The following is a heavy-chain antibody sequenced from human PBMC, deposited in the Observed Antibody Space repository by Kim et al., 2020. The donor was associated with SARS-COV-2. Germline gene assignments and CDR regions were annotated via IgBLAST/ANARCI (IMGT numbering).Heavy chain of an antibody. CDR1: GFTFNNAW. Sequence: GGSLRLSCAASGFTFNNAWMNWVRQAPGKGLEWVGRIKSKTAGGTTDYAAPVKGRFTISRDDSKNTLYLQMNSLKTEDTAVYYCTTEVFDYIWGSYRGFIYWGQGTLVTVSS. CDR2: IKSKTAGGTT. V-gene: IGHV3-15*01. CDR3: TTEVFDYIWGSYRGFIY. D-gene: IGHD3-16*02. J-gene: IGHJ4*02.